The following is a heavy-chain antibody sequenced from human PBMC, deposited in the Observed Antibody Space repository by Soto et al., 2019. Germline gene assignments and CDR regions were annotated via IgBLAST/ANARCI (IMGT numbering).Heavy chain of an antibody. Sequence: PGGSLRLSCAASGFTFSSYWMSWVRQAPGKGLEWVANIKQDGSEKYYVDSVKGRFTISRDNAKNSLYLQMNSLRAEDTAVYYCARALRFLEPNWFDPWGQGTLVTVS. CDR2: IKQDGSEK. CDR3: ARALRFLEPNWFDP. D-gene: IGHD3-3*01. J-gene: IGHJ5*02. V-gene: IGHV3-7*01. CDR1: GFTFSSYW.